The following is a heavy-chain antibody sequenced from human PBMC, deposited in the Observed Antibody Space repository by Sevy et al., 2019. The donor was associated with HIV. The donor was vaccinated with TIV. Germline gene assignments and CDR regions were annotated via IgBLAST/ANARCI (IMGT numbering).Heavy chain of an antibody. Sequence: GGSLRLSCAVSGIIFTTSGMHWVRQAPGKGLEWVAVISYDGRNKLYGDSVKGRFTISRDNSKNILYLQMNSLRVEVTAVYYCAKDFTGYNGMDVWGQGTMVTVSS. J-gene: IGHJ6*02. D-gene: IGHD3-9*01. V-gene: IGHV3-30*18. CDR1: GIIFTTSG. CDR2: ISYDGRNK. CDR3: AKDFTGYNGMDV.